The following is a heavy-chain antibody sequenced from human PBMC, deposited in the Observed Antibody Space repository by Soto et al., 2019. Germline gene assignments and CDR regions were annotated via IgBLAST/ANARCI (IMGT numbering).Heavy chain of an antibody. Sequence: QVQLVQSGAEVRKPGASVKVSCKASGYTYTSYAIIWVRQAPGQGLEWMGWISTDNGNTDYAQNVKGRVTMTTDTATSTAYMELRSLRSDDTAVYYCARGRGDKLDYWGQGTLVTVSS. J-gene: IGHJ4*02. CDR3: ARGRGDKLDY. V-gene: IGHV1-18*01. D-gene: IGHD2-21*01. CDR2: ISTDNGNT. CDR1: GYTYTSYA.